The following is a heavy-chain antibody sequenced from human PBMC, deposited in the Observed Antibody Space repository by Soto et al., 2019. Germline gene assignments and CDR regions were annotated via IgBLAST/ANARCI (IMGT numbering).Heavy chain of an antibody. CDR2: ISSSSSTI. J-gene: IGHJ3*02. CDR1: GFTFSSYS. Sequence: EVQLVESGGGLVQPGGSLRLSCAASGFTFSSYSMNWVRQAPGKGLEWVSYISSSSSTIYYADSVKGRFTISRDNAKNSLYLQMNSLRDEDTAVYYCARDLRIEYNWNDDYAFDIWGQGTMVTVSS. CDR3: ARDLRIEYNWNDDYAFDI. D-gene: IGHD1-20*01. V-gene: IGHV3-48*02.